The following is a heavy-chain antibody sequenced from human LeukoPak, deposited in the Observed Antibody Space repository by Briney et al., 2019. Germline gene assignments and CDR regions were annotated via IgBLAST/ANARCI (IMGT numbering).Heavy chain of an antibody. CDR1: GGTFSSYA. V-gene: IGHV1-69*13. CDR2: IIPIFGTA. Sequence: GASVKVSCTASGGTFSSYAISWVRQAPGQGLEWMGGIIPIFGTANYAQKFQGRVTITADESTSTAYMELSSLRSEDTAVYYCASRVVRGVRHYYYYGMDVWGQGTTVTVSS. CDR3: ASRVVRGVRHYYYYGMDV. J-gene: IGHJ6*02. D-gene: IGHD3-10*01.